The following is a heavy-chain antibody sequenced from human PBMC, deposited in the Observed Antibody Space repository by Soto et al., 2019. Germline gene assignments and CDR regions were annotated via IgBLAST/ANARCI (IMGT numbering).Heavy chain of an antibody. CDR2: ISSGGSLI. D-gene: IGHD1-1*01. J-gene: IGHJ4*02. Sequence: EVLLVESGGGLGQPGGSLRISCTASGFTFSNYEMNWVRQAPGKGLEWLSYISSGGSLIYYADSVQGRFTISRDNAKNSLYLQMTILRAEDTAVYYCVRSRDWSQRHPNWGQGTLVSVSS. CDR1: GFTFSNYE. V-gene: IGHV3-48*03. CDR3: VRSRDWSQRHPN.